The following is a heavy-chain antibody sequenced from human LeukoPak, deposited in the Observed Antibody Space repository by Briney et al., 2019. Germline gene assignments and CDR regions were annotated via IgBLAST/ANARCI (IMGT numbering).Heavy chain of an antibody. CDR1: GFDISSSA. Sequence: GGSLRLSCAASGFDISSSAMHWVRQAPGKGLEWVAVISYDGEIKYFADSVKGRFAMSRDNSNNTIFLEMNTLRPDDTGVYFCAIPHYGGYYDMFDSWGPGTQVIVSS. V-gene: IGHV3-30*03. CDR3: AIPHYGGYYDMFDS. J-gene: IGHJ4*02. D-gene: IGHD4-17*01. CDR2: ISYDGEIK.